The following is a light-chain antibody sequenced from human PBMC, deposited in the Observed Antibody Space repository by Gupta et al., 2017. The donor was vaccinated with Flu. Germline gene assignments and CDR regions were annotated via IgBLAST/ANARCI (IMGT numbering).Light chain of an antibody. CDR2: EVT. CDR3: SSPTPSNTLL. CDR1: RRVVGLYNR. Sequence: QSALSQPPSVSGSPGQSVTVSCTGTRRVVGLYNRVSWSQKAPGPARDLLIYEVTNRAAGVTYRFSGSKAGNTASLTISELQAEDEAEYYGSSPTPSNTLLFGGGTKLTVL. V-gene: IGLV2-18*02. J-gene: IGLJ2*01.